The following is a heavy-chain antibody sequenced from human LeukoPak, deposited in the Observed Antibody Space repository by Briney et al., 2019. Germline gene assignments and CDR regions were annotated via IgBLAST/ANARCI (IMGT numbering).Heavy chain of an antibody. Sequence: GGLRLPCAASGFTFSTYSMNWVRQAPGKGLEWVSSISSSSTYIYYADSVKGRFTISRDNAKNSLYLQMNSLRAEDTAVYYCAELGITMIGGVWGKGTTVTISS. CDR2: ISSSSTYI. D-gene: IGHD3-10*02. V-gene: IGHV3-21*01. CDR3: AELGITMIGGV. CDR1: GFTFSTYS. J-gene: IGHJ6*04.